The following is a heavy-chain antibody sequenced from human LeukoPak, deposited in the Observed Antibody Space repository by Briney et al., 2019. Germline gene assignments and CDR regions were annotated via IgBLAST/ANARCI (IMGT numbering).Heavy chain of an antibody. D-gene: IGHD6-19*01. CDR2: MNPKSGNT. CDR1: RYTFVSYD. CDR3: AGLYQWGGHWFDP. J-gene: IGHJ5*02. Sequence: ASVTVSCTASRYTFVSYDINWVRQATGQGLEWMGWMNPKSGNTGYAQKFQGRVTITRNTSISTAYMELSSLRSEDTAVYYCAGLYQWGGHWFDPWGQGILVTVSS. V-gene: IGHV1-8*03.